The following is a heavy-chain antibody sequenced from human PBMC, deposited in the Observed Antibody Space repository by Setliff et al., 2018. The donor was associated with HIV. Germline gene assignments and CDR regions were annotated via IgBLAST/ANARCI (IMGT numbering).Heavy chain of an antibody. CDR2: LSRGGDNT. V-gene: IGHV3-64D*09. CDR1: GFTVSTYS. J-gene: IGHJ4*02. Sequence: GESLKISCLVSGFTVSTYSLNWARQAPGKRPEYVAALSRGGDNTKYADSVKGRFIISRDTSKNTLYLQMSSLRPDDTAIYYCAKPYTGYYYDGSVYDDFWGQGTLVTVSS. CDR3: AKPYTGYYYDGSVYDDF. D-gene: IGHD3-22*01.